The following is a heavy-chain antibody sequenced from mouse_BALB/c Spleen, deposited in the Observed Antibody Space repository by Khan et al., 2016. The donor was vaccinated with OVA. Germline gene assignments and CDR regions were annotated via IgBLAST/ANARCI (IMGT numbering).Heavy chain of an antibody. D-gene: IGHD1-1*01. CDR3: GRFFSQLYGSGWFAY. Sequence: VQLQQSGAELVKPGASVKLSCTASGFNIKDTYIHWVKQRPEQGLEWIGRIDPANGDTKCDPKFQGKATIRSDTSSNTAYLQLSSLTSEDTAVYYCGRFFSQLYGSGWFAYWGQGTLVTVSA. CDR2: IDPANGDT. CDR1: GFNIKDTY. J-gene: IGHJ3*01. V-gene: IGHV14-3*02.